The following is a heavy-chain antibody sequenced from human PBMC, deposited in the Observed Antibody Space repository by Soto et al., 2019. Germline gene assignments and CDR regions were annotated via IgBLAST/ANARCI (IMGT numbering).Heavy chain of an antibody. J-gene: IGHJ4*02. D-gene: IGHD6-13*01. Sequence: SVKVSCKASGGTFSSYTISWVRQAPGQGLEWMGRIIPILGIANYAQKFQGRVTITADKSTSTAYMELSSLRSEDTAVYYYARDLTSEGIAAAGTDYWGQGTLVTVSS. CDR3: ARDLTSEGIAAAGTDY. CDR2: IIPILGIA. CDR1: GGTFSSYT. V-gene: IGHV1-69*04.